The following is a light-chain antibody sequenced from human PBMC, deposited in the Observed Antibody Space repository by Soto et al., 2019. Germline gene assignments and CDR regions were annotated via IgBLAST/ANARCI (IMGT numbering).Light chain of an antibody. V-gene: IGLV2-14*01. CDR3: SSYTGSNTLVV. J-gene: IGLJ2*01. CDR2: EVS. Sequence: QSALTQPASVSGSPGQSITISCTETSSDVAAYNYVSWYQHHPGKAPKLMIYEVSKRPSGVSNRFSGSKSGNAASLTISGLQPEDEADYYCSSYTGSNTLVVFGGGTKLTV. CDR1: SSDVAAYNY.